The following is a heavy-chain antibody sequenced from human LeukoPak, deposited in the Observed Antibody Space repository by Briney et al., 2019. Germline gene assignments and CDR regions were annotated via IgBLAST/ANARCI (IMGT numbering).Heavy chain of an antibody. CDR2: IKQDGSEK. V-gene: IGHV3-7*01. D-gene: IGHD3-16*01. CDR3: ARDWRTQVLHPYYFEY. Sequence: PGGSLRLSCAASGFTFSSYWMSWVRQAPGKGLEWVANIKQDGSEKYYVDSVRGRFTISRDTAKNSLYLQMNSLRAEDTAVYYCARDWRTQVLHPYYFEYWGQGVLVTVSS. CDR1: GFTFSSYW. J-gene: IGHJ4*02.